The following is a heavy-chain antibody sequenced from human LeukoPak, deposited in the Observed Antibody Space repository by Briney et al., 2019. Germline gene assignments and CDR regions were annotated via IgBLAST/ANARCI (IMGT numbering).Heavy chain of an antibody. D-gene: IGHD4-23*01. Sequence: ASVKVSCKASGYTFTGYYMNWVRQAPGQGLEWMGWINPNSGGTNYAQKFQGRVTMTRDTSISTAYMELSRLRSEDTAVYFCARVGITAATADYWGQGTLVTVSS. CDR3: ARVGITAATADY. CDR2: INPNSGGT. CDR1: GYTFTGYY. V-gene: IGHV1-2*02. J-gene: IGHJ4*02.